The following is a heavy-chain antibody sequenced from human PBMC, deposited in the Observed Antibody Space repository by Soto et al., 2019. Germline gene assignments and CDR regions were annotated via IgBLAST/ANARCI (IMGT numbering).Heavy chain of an antibody. Sequence: ASVKVSCKASGYTFTSYYMNWVRQAPGQGLEWLGVINPSGGYTTYAQRFLGRVTMTSDTSTSTVHMELGSLTSEDTAVYYCARGGGIVVVTAPYAHWGQGTLVTVSS. V-gene: IGHV1-46*03. CDR2: INPSGGYT. CDR1: GYTFTSYY. J-gene: IGHJ4*02. CDR3: ARGGGIVVVTAPYAH. D-gene: IGHD2-21*02.